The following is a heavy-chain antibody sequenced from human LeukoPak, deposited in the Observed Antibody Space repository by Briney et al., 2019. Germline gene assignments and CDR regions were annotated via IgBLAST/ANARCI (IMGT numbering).Heavy chain of an antibody. CDR2: IRYDGSNK. V-gene: IGHV3-30*02. D-gene: IGHD6-13*01. Sequence: GGSLRLSCAASGFTFSSYGMHWVRQAPGKGLEWVAFIRYDGSNKYYADSVKGRFTISRDNSKNTLYLQMNSLRAEDTAVYYCARDRYSFPLSYFDYWGQGTLVTVSS. J-gene: IGHJ4*02. CDR1: GFTFSSYG. CDR3: ARDRYSFPLSYFDY.